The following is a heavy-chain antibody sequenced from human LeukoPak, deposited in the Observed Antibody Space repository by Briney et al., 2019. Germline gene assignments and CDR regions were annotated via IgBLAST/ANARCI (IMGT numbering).Heavy chain of an antibody. CDR1: GYTFTSYG. Sequence: ASVKVSCKASGYTFTSYGISWVRQAPGQGLEWMGWISAYNGNTNYAQKLQGRITMTTDTSTSTAYMELRSLRSDDTAVYYCARAGDGEDYYYMDVWGKGTTVTVSS. CDR2: ISAYNGNT. V-gene: IGHV1-18*01. J-gene: IGHJ6*03. D-gene: IGHD7-27*01. CDR3: ARAGDGEDYYYMDV.